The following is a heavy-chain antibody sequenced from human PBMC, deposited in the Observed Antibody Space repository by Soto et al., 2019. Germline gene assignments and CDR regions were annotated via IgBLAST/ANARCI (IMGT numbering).Heavy chain of an antibody. CDR2: FDPEDGET. CDR1: GDTLTELS. V-gene: IGHV1-24*01. J-gene: IGHJ3*02. D-gene: IGHD3-22*01. CDR3: ASKNIITMIVVVITYDAFDI. Sequence: ASVKVCCKVSGDTLTELSMHWVRQAPGKGLEWMGGFDPEDGETIYAQKFQGRVTMTEDTSTDTAYMELSSLRSEDTAVYYCASKNIITMIVVVITYDAFDIWGQGTMVTVSS.